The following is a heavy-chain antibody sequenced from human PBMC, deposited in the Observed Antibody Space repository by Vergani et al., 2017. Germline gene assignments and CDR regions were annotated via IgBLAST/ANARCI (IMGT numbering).Heavy chain of an antibody. CDR1: GGSISSGGYY. Sequence: QVQLQESGPGLVKPSQTLSLTCTVSGGSISSGGYYWSWIRQHPGKGLEWIGYIYYSGSTYYNPSLKSRVTISVDTSKNQFSLKLSSVTAADTAVYYCARDSHDILTGYYRYFDYWGQGTLVTVSS. CDR3: ARDSHDILTGYYRYFDY. CDR2: IYYSGST. D-gene: IGHD3-9*01. J-gene: IGHJ4*02. V-gene: IGHV4-31*03.